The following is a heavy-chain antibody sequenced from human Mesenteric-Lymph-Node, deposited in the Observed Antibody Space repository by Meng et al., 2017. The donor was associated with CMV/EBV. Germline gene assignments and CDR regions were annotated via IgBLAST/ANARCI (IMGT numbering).Heavy chain of an antibody. CDR2: INHSGST. CDR1: GGSVSGYY. CDR3: AIKKGITIFGVVTPDY. J-gene: IGHJ4*02. Sequence: YGGSVSGYYWGWIREHPGKGLGGMGGINHSGSTNYNQSLKSRVAISVDTSENKYSLKQSSVTAAATAVYYWAIKKGITIFGVVTPDYWGQGTLVTVSS. V-gene: IGHV4-34*01. D-gene: IGHD3-3*01.